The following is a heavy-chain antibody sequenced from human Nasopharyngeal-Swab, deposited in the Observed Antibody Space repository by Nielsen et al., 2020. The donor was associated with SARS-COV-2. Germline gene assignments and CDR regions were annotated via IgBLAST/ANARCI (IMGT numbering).Heavy chain of an antibody. CDR3: ATRYYDSRGA. V-gene: IGHV4-34*01. CDR2: INHSGST. CDR1: GGSFSGYY. D-gene: IGHD3-22*01. J-gene: IGHJ5*02. Sequence: SETLSLTCAVYGGSFSGYYWSWIRQPPGKGLEWIGEINHSGSTNYNPSLKSRVTISVDTSKNQFSLKLSSVTAADTAVYYCATRYYDSRGAWGQGTLVTVSS.